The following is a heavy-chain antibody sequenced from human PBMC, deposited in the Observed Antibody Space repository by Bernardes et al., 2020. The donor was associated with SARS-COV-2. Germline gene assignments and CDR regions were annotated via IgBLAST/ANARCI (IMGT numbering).Heavy chain of an antibody. CDR2: ISYDGGRK. J-gene: IGHJ4*02. CDR1: GFTFGTYG. CDR3: TKDPLPMSASYPSDH. Sequence: GGSLRLSCVGSGFTFGTYGMHWVRQAPGKGLEWVSLISYDGGRKYHADPVKGRFTISRDNSENTLYLQMNSLRADDTAVYYCTKDPLPMSASYPSDHWGQGTLVTVSS. V-gene: IGHV3-30*18. D-gene: IGHD2-21*01.